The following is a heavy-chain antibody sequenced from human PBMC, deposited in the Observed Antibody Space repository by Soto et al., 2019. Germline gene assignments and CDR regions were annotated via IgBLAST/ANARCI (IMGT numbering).Heavy chain of an antibody. Sequence: VKVSCKASGGTFSSYAISWVRQAPGQGLEWMGGIIPIFGTANYAQKFQGRVTITADESTSTAYMELSSLRSEDTAVYYCASGGGKTYYYDSSGYVDAFDIWGQGTMVTVSS. J-gene: IGHJ3*02. CDR1: GGTFSSYA. D-gene: IGHD3-22*01. CDR3: ASGGGKTYYYDSSGYVDAFDI. V-gene: IGHV1-69*13. CDR2: IIPIFGTA.